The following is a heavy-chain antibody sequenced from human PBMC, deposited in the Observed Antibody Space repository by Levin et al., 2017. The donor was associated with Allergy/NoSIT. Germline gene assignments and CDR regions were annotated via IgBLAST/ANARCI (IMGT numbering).Heavy chain of an antibody. Sequence: KISCKASGGTFSSYAISWVRQAPGQGLEWMGGIIPIFGTANYAQKFQGRVTITADESTSTAYMELSSLRSEDTAVYYCARAKITMVRGVIWLYYYGMDVWGQGTTVTVSS. CDR1: GGTFSSYA. CDR2: IIPIFGTA. V-gene: IGHV1-69*01. CDR3: ARAKITMVRGVIWLYYYGMDV. D-gene: IGHD3-10*01. J-gene: IGHJ6*02.